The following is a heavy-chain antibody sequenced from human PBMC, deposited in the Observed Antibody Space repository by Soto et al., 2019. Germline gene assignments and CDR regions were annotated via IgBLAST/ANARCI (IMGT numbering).Heavy chain of an antibody. CDR1: GFTFSSYG. D-gene: IGHD6-19*01. CDR3: ASLAVAGTIDAFDI. CDR2: IWYDGSNK. V-gene: IGHV3-33*01. Sequence: QVQLVESGGGVVQPGRSLRLSCAASGFTFSSYGMHWVRQAPGKGLEWVAVIWYDGSNKYYADSVKGRFTISRDNSKNTLYLQMNSLRAEDTAVYYCASLAVAGTIDAFDIWGQGTMVTVSS. J-gene: IGHJ3*02.